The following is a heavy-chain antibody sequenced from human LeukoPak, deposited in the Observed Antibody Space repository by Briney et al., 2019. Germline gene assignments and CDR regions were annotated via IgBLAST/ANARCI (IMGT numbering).Heavy chain of an antibody. CDR1: GFTFSNYN. V-gene: IGHV3-21*01. CDR2: ISSTSSYI. CDR3: AREPPGNYDSSGHYYAYFDC. D-gene: IGHD3-22*01. J-gene: IGHJ4*02. Sequence: GGSLRLSCAASGFTFSNYNFYWVRQAPGKGLEWVSSISSTSSYIYYADSMKGRFTISSDNAKNSLYLQMNSLTDEDTAVYYCAREPPGNYDSSGHYYAYFDCWGQGTLVTVSS.